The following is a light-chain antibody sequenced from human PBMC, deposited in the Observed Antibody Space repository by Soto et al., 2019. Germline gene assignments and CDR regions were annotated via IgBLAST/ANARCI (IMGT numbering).Light chain of an antibody. Sequence: DIVMTQSPDSLALXLGXXXXIXXXSXQGXLYSSNNKNYLAWYQQKPGQPPKLLIYWASTRESGVPDRFSGSGSGTDFTLTISSLQAEDVAVYYCQQYYSTPLTFGGGTKVDI. CDR1: QGXLYSSNNKNY. V-gene: IGKV4-1*01. CDR2: WAS. J-gene: IGKJ4*01. CDR3: QQYYSTPLT.